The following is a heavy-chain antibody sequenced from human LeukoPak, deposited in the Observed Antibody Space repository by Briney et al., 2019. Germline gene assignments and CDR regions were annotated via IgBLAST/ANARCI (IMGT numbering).Heavy chain of an antibody. CDR3: ARDSARDFWSGSSDP. J-gene: IGHJ5*02. D-gene: IGHD3-3*01. V-gene: IGHV1-18*01. Sequence: ASVKVSCKASGGTFSSYAISWVRQAPGQGLEWMGWISAYNGNTNYAHQLQGRVTMTTDASTRTAYMELRSLRSGDTAVYYCARDSARDFWSGSSDPWGQGTLVTVSS. CDR2: ISAYNGNT. CDR1: GGTFSSYA.